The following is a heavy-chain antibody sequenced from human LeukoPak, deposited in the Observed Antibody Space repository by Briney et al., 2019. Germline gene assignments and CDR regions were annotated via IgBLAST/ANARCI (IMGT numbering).Heavy chain of an antibody. CDR2: ISSSSSTI. CDR3: ARDRTYCSGGRCYDLFDI. CDR1: GFTFSSYS. V-gene: IGHV3-48*04. Sequence: GGSLRLSCAASGFTFSSYSMNWVRQAPGKGLEWVSSISSSSSTIYYADSVKGRFTISRDNAKNSLYLQMNSLRAEDTAVYYCARDRTYCSGGRCYDLFDIWGQGTMVTVSS. D-gene: IGHD2-15*01. J-gene: IGHJ3*02.